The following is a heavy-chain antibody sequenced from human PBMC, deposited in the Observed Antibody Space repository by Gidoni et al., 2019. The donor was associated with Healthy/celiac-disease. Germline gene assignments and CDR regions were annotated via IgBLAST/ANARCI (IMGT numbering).Heavy chain of an antibody. CDR3: ARGRVAAAGFSSYYYYGMDV. CDR1: GGSFSGYY. Sequence: QVQLQQWGAGLLMPSETLSLTCAVYGGSFSGYYWSWIRQPPGKGLEWIGEINHSGSTNYNPSLKSRVTISVDTSKNQFSLKLSSVTAADTAVYYCARGRVAAAGFSSYYYYGMDVWGQGTTVTVSS. J-gene: IGHJ6*02. D-gene: IGHD6-13*01. CDR2: INHSGST. V-gene: IGHV4-34*01.